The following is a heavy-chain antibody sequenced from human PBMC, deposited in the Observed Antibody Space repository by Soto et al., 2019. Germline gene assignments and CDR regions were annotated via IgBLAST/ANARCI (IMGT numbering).Heavy chain of an antibody. CDR1: GGSINSGDYY. Sequence: SETLSLTCTVSGGSINSGDYYWSWIRQPPGKGLEWIGYIYYSGSTYYNPSLKSRVTISVDTSKNQFSLKLSSVTAADTAVYYCARDRYYGSGSLDYWGXGTLVTVSS. D-gene: IGHD3-10*01. J-gene: IGHJ4*02. CDR2: IYYSGST. CDR3: ARDRYYGSGSLDY. V-gene: IGHV4-30-4*01.